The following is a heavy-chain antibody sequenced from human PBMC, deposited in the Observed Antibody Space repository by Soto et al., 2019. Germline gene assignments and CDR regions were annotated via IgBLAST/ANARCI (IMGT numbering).Heavy chain of an antibody. Sequence: PGGSLRLSCAASGFSFSSYGMHWVRQAPGKGLEYVSGISSNGGITYYANSVKGRFTISRDNSKNTLYLQMGSLRAEDMAVYYCARDYRDLLTGFNWFDPWGQGTLVTVSS. V-gene: IGHV3-64*01. CDR2: ISSNGGIT. J-gene: IGHJ5*02. D-gene: IGHD3-9*01. CDR3: ARDYRDLLTGFNWFDP. CDR1: GFSFSSYG.